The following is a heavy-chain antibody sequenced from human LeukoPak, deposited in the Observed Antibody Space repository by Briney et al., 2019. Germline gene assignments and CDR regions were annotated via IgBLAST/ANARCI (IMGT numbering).Heavy chain of an antibody. J-gene: IGHJ4*02. CDR3: ARGAAAGTDY. Sequence: PGGSLRLSCAASGLIVSDNYMSWVRQAPGKGLEWVSIIYSGGYTYYADSVKGRFTISRDNAKNSLYLQMNSLRAEDTAVYYCARGAAAGTDYWGQGTLVTVSS. D-gene: IGHD6-13*01. CDR1: GLIVSDNY. V-gene: IGHV3-66*01. CDR2: IYSGGYT.